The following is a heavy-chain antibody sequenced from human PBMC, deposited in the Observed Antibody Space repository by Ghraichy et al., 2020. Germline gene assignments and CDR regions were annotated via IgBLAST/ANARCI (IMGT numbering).Heavy chain of an antibody. J-gene: IGHJ4*02. CDR2: IYNSGST. D-gene: IGHD3-22*01. CDR3: ARDWRRYYDSSGDQAGYFDY. V-gene: IGHV4-61*01. CDR1: GGSVSSDSYY. Sequence: SETLSLTCTVSGGSVSSDSYYWSWIRQPPGKGLEWIGYIYNSGSTNYNPSLKSRVTISVDTSKNQFSLKLSSVTAADTAVYYCARDWRRYYDSSGDQAGYFDYWGQGFLVTVSS.